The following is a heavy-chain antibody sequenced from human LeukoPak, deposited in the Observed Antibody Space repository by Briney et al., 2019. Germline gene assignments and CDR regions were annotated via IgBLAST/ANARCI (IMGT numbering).Heavy chain of an antibody. V-gene: IGHV3-53*01. CDR1: GFIVSSNY. Sequence: GGSLRHSCAPSGFIVSSNYMSWVRQAPGKGLEWVSLIYSGGSTYYADSVKGRFTISRDNSKNTVYLQMNSLRAEDTAVYYCARGHDGSGIHQGAFDIGGQGTIVTVSS. CDR3: ARGHDGSGIHQGAFDI. CDR2: IYSGGST. D-gene: IGHD3-10*01. J-gene: IGHJ3*02.